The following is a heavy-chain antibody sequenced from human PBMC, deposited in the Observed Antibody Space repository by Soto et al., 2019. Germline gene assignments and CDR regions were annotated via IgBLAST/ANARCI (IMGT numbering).Heavy chain of an antibody. CDR3: VRDLSGSSSY. Sequence: GGSLRLSCAASGFTFSAYWMNWVRQAPGKGLEWLANIKQDGSEKYYVDSVKGRFTMSRDNAKNSLFLQMTSLRADDTAVYYCVRDLSGSSSYWGQGTLVTVSS. CDR2: IKQDGSEK. J-gene: IGHJ4*02. CDR1: GFTFSAYW. V-gene: IGHV3-7*04. D-gene: IGHD1-20*01.